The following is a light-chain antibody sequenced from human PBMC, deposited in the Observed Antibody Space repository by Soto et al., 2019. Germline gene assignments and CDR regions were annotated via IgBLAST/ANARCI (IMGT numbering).Light chain of an antibody. J-gene: IGKJ1*01. CDR2: LAS. CDR3: QQYGTSRT. CDR1: QTISSDY. V-gene: IGKV3-20*01. Sequence: EIVLTQSPGTLSLSPGDRATLSCRASQTISSDYLAWYQQKPGQAPRLLFYLASSRATGIPDRFSGSGSGTDFTLAISRLEPEDFAVYYCQQYGTSRTFGQGTKVEI.